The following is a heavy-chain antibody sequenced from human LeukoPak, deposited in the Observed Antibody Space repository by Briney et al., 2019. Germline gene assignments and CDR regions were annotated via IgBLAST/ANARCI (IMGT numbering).Heavy chain of an antibody. D-gene: IGHD6-19*01. CDR1: GFTFSSYG. J-gene: IGHJ4*02. CDR2: ISYDGSNK. V-gene: IGHV3-30*18. Sequence: GGSLRLSCAASGFTFSSYGMHWVRQAPGKGLEWVAVISYDGSNKYYADSVKGRFTISRDNSKNTLYLQMNRLRAEDTAVYYCAKYSSGWYGFDYWGQGTLVTVSS. CDR3: AKYSSGWYGFDY.